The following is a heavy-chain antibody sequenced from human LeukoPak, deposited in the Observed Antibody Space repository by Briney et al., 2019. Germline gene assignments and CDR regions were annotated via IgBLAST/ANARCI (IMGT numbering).Heavy chain of an antibody. D-gene: IGHD5-12*01. CDR2: ISALGGST. Sequence: GGSLRLYSAASGFTFSNYAMSWLRHAPGKGLEWVSGISALGGSTYFADSVQGRFTISRDSSKSTLYVQMYSLRAEDTAVYYCAKDRGSSDYGISVRGRSCFDPWGQGTLVTVSS. J-gene: IGHJ5*02. CDR3: AKDRGSSDYGISVRGRSCFDP. V-gene: IGHV3-23*01. CDR1: GFTFSNYA.